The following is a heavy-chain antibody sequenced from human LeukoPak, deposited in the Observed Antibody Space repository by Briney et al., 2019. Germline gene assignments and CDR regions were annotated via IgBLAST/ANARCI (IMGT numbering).Heavy chain of an antibody. V-gene: IGHV4-34*01. CDR2: INHSGST. D-gene: IGHD3-9*01. Sequence: SETLSLTCAVYGGSFSGYYWSRIRQPPGKGLEWIGEINHSGSTNYNPSLKSRVTISVDTSKDQFSLKLSSVTAADTAVYYCASLHEGRLDFDYWGQGTLVTVSS. CDR1: GGSFSGYY. CDR3: ASLHEGRLDFDY. J-gene: IGHJ4*02.